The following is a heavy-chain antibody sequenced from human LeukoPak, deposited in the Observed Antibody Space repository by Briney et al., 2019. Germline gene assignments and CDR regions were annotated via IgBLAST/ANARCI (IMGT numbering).Heavy chain of an antibody. J-gene: IGHJ4*02. D-gene: IGHD6-19*01. CDR3: ARGTQVADIDY. Sequence: SVKVSFKASGGTFSSYAISWVPQAPGQGLEWMGGIIPIFGTANYAQKFQGRVTITADESTSTAYMELSGLRSEDTAVYYCARGTQVADIDYWGQGTLVTVSS. V-gene: IGHV1-69*13. CDR1: GGTFSSYA. CDR2: IIPIFGTA.